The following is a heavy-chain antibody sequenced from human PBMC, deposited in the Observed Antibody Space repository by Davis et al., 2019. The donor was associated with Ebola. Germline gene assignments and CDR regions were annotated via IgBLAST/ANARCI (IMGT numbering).Heavy chain of an antibody. V-gene: IGHV4-34*01. CDR3: ARVITYYDFWSGYWGWFDP. J-gene: IGHJ5*02. D-gene: IGHD3-3*01. CDR1: GGSFSGYY. CDR2: INHSGST. Sequence: PSETLSLTCAVYGGSFSGYYWSWIRQPPGKGLEWIGEINHSGSTNYNPSLKSRVTISVDTSKNQFSLKLSSVTAADTAVYYCARVITYYDFWSGYWGWFDPWGQGTLVTVSS.